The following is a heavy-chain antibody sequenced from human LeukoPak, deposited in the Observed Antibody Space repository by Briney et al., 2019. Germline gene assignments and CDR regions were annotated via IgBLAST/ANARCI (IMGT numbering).Heavy chain of an antibody. CDR1: GGSINNYY. J-gene: IGHJ4*02. CDR2: IYYTGST. Sequence: SETLSLTCTVSGGSINNYYWTWIRQPPGKGLDWIGYIYYTGSTIYNPSLSSRVTISVDTSKSQFSLKLSSVTAADTAMYYCARSENNWIDYYDSWGQGTQVTVSS. D-gene: IGHD1-20*01. CDR3: ARSENNWIDYYDS. V-gene: IGHV4-59*01.